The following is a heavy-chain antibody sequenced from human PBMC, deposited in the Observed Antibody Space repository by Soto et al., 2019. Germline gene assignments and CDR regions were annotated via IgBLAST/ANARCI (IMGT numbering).Heavy chain of an antibody. CDR2: INPSGGST. CDR3: ARDLMGCSGGSCYSGAFDI. Sequence: GASVKVYCKASGYTITSNYMHSVRQAPEQETVWMGIINPSGGSTSYAQKFQCRVTMTRDTSTSTVYMELSSLRSEDTAVYYCARDLMGCSGGSCYSGAFDIWGQGTMVTVAS. V-gene: IGHV1-46*03. J-gene: IGHJ3*02. D-gene: IGHD2-15*01. CDR1: GYTITSNY.